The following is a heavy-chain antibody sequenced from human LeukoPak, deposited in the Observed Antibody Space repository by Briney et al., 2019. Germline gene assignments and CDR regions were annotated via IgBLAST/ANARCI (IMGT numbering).Heavy chain of an antibody. J-gene: IGHJ3*02. CDR1: GYSFTSYG. CDR2: INTNTGNP. CDR3: ARNNAFDI. Sequence: GASVKVSCKASGYSFTSYGITWVRQAPGQGLEWMGWINTNTGNPTYAQGFTGRFVFSLDTSVSTAYLQISSLKAEDTAVFYCARNNAFDIWGQGTMVTVSS. V-gene: IGHV7-4-1*02.